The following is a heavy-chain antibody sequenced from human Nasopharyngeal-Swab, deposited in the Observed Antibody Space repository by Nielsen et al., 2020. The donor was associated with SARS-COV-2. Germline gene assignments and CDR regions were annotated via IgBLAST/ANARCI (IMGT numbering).Heavy chain of an antibody. V-gene: IGHV1-18*01. Sequence: ALVKVSCKASGYTFTSYGISWVRQAPGQGLEWMGWISAYNGNTNYAQKLQGRVTMTTDTSTSTAYMELRSLRSDDTAVYYCARDLTWDWNDPDYYYYMDVWGKGTTVTVSS. CDR1: GYTFTSYG. D-gene: IGHD1-1*01. J-gene: IGHJ6*03. CDR3: ARDLTWDWNDPDYYYYMDV. CDR2: ISAYNGNT.